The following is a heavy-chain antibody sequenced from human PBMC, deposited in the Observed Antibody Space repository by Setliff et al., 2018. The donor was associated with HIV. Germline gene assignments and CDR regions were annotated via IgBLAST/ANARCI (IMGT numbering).Heavy chain of an antibody. J-gene: IGHJ5*02. CDR2: IHYDERT. V-gene: IGHV4-39*01. Sequence: ASETLSLTCTVSGDSASNSRSYWAWIRQPPGKGLEYIGSIHYDERTYYNPSLKSRVTISLDTSKNQFSLNLTSVTAADTAVYYCASRIYYYDSNNFLREEGFDPWGQGTLVTVSS. CDR3: ASRIYYYDSNNFLREEGFDP. D-gene: IGHD3-22*01. CDR1: GDSASNSRSY.